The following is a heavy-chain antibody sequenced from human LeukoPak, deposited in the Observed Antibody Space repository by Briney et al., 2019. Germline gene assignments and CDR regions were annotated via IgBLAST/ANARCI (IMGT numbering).Heavy chain of an antibody. CDR2: INPNSGGT. J-gene: IGHJ5*02. V-gene: IGHV1-2*02. Sequence: ASVKVSCKASGYTFTGYYMHWVRQAPGQGLEWMGWINPNSGGTNYAQKFQGRVTMTRDTSISTAYMELSSLRSEDTAVYYCAREGCTNGVCLNWFDPWGQGTLVTVSS. D-gene: IGHD2-8*01. CDR1: GYTFTGYY. CDR3: AREGCTNGVCLNWFDP.